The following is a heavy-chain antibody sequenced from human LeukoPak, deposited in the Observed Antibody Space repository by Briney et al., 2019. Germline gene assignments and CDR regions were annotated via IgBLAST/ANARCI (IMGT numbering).Heavy chain of an antibody. CDR3: ARRPRFPSGWYYFDY. CDR1: GGTFSSYA. V-gene: IGHV1-69*05. CDR2: IIPIFGSA. Sequence: SVKVSCKASGGTFSSYAISWVRQAPGQGLEWMGGIIPIFGSANYAQKFQGRVTITTDESTSTAYMELSSLRSEDTAVYYCARRPRFPSGWYYFDYWGQGTLVTVSS. D-gene: IGHD6-19*01. J-gene: IGHJ4*02.